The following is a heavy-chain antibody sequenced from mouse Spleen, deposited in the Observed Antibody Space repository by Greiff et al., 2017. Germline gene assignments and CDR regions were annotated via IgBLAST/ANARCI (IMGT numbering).Heavy chain of an antibody. D-gene: IGHD4-1*01. CDR3: ARANWPYAMDY. CDR1: GFTFSDYG. J-gene: IGHJ4*01. CDR2: ISSGSSTI. V-gene: IGHV5-17*01. Sequence: EVQLVESGGGLVKPGGSLKLSCAASGFTFSDYGMHWVRQAPEKGLEWVAYISSGSSTIYYADTVKGRFTISRDNAKNTLFLQMTSLRSEDTAMYYCARANWPYAMDYWGQGTSVTVSS.